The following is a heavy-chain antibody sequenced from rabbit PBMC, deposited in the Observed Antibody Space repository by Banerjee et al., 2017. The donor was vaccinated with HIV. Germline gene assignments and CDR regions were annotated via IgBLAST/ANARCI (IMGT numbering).Heavy chain of an antibody. CDR1: GIDFSSSFW. Sequence: QEQLVESGGGLVTLGGSLKLTCKASGIDFSSSFWISWVRQAPGKGLEWIACIYVGSSGSTYYASWAKGRFTISKTSSTTVTLQMTSLTAADTATYFCARDHAGDAGYGYATFWLDLWGPGTLVTVS. J-gene: IGHJ5*01. V-gene: IGHV1S45*01. CDR3: ARDHAGDAGYGYATFWLDL. D-gene: IGHD6-1*01. CDR2: IYVGSSGST.